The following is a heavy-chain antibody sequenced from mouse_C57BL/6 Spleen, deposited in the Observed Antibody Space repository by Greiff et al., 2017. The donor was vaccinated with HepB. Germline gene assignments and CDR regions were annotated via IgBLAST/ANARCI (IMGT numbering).Heavy chain of an antibody. CDR3: ARRYYGSSYRNAMDY. D-gene: IGHD1-1*01. CDR1: GYTFTSYW. CDR2: IDPSDSYT. J-gene: IGHJ4*01. V-gene: IGHV1-50*01. Sequence: QVQLQQPGAELVKPGASVKLSCKASGYTFTSYWMQWVKQRPGQGLEWIGEIDPSDSYTNYNQKFKGKATLTVDTSSSTAYMQLSSLTSEDSAVYYCARRYYGSSYRNAMDYWGQGTSVTVSS.